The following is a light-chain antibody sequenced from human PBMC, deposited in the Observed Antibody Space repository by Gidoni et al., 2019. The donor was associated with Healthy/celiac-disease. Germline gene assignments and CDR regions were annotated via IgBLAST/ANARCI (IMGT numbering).Light chain of an antibody. Sequence: EIVMTTPPATLSVSPGERATLSCRASQSVSSNLAWYQQKPGQAPRLLIFGASTRATGVPARFSGSGSGTEFTLTISSLQSEDFALYYCQRYNNWPFAFGQGTKLEIE. V-gene: IGKV3-15*01. CDR3: QRYNNWPFA. CDR2: GAS. J-gene: IGKJ2*01. CDR1: QSVSSN.